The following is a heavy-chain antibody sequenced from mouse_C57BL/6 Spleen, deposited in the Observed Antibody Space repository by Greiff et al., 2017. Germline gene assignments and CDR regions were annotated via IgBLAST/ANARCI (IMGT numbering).Heavy chain of an antibody. D-gene: IGHD2-12*01. V-gene: IGHV14-2*01. CDR3: ASSSYSQGTPY. CDR1: GFNIKDYY. CDR2: IYPEDGET. Sequence: EVQLQQSGAELVKPGASVKLSCTASGFNIKDYYMNWVKQRTEQGLEWIGRIYPEDGETKYATKFQGKATITADTSSNTASLKLSSLTSEDTAIYYCASSSYSQGTPYWGQGTLVTVAA. J-gene: IGHJ3*01.